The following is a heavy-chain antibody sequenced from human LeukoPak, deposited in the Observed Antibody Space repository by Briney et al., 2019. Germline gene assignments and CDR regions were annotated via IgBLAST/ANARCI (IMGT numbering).Heavy chain of an antibody. CDR1: GGSISSNSFY. CDR3: ARGPKSDQSSPLRFYFDY. J-gene: IGHJ4*02. D-gene: IGHD6-6*01. V-gene: IGHV4-39*01. Sequence: PSETLSLTCTVSGGSISSNSFYWGWIRQPPGKGLEWIGSLYYSGYTYYNPSLKSRVTISVDTSKNQFSLKLSSVTAADTAVYYCARGPKSDQSSPLRFYFDYWGQGTLVTVSS. CDR2: LYYSGYT.